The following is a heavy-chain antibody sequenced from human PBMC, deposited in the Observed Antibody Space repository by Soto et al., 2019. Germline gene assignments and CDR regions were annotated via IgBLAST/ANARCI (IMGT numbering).Heavy chain of an antibody. CDR1: GYSFTSYW. V-gene: IGHV5-51*01. Sequence: PGESLKISCKGSGYSFTSYWIGWVRQMPGKGLEWMGIIYPGDSDTRYSPSFQGQVTISADKSISTAYLQWSSLKASDTAMYYCASVGGYCSGGSCYSVWGQGTLVTVSS. D-gene: IGHD2-15*01. CDR2: IYPGDSDT. CDR3: ASVGGYCSGGSCYSV. J-gene: IGHJ4*02.